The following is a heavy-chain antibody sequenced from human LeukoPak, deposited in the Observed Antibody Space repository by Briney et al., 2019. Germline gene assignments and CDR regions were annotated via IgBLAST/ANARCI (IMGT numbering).Heavy chain of an antibody. CDR3: ARSRLNTVTTGFDP. CDR2: ISSSGSTI. Sequence: PGGSLRLSCAASGFTFSDYYMSWIRQAPGKVLEWVSYISSSGSTIYYADSVKGRFTISRDNAKNSLYLQMNSLRAEDTAVYYCARSRLNTVTTGFDPWGQGTLVTVSS. D-gene: IGHD4-17*01. V-gene: IGHV3-11*04. CDR1: GFTFSDYY. J-gene: IGHJ5*02.